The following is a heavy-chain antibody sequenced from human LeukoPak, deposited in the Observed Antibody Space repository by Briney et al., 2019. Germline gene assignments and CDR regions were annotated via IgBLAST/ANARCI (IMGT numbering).Heavy chain of an antibody. D-gene: IGHD1-26*01. CDR2: ISSSSSYI. CDR3: ASGGSYALDY. Sequence: GGSLRLSCAASGVTFSSYSMNWVRQVPGKGLEWVSSISSSSSYIYYADSVKGRFTISRDNAKNSLYLQMNSLRAEDTAVYYCASGGSYALDYWGQGTLVTVSS. J-gene: IGHJ4*02. V-gene: IGHV3-21*01. CDR1: GVTFSSYS.